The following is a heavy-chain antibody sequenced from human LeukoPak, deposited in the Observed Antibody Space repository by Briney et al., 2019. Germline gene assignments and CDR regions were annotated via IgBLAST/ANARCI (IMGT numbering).Heavy chain of an antibody. Sequence: PGGSLSLSCAASGFIFSTYNMSWVRQPPVKGLEGGSYISRSRSGIYYADSVKGGFTISRDNPKTSLYLQMNGLRAEDTAVYYCARDRAWNYFDYWGQGTLVTVSS. V-gene: IGHV3-48*01. CDR1: GFIFSTYN. CDR2: ISRSRSGI. CDR3: ARDRAWNYFDY. J-gene: IGHJ4*02. D-gene: IGHD3-3*01.